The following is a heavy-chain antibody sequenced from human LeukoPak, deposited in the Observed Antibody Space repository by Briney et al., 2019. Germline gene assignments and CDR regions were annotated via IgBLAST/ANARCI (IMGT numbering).Heavy chain of an antibody. CDR2: IIPIFGTA. J-gene: IGHJ4*02. CDR3: ERHQSSSRFSSGWYYFGY. Sequence: GASVKVSCKASGGTFSSYAISWVRQAPGQGLEWMGGIIPIFGTANYAQKFQGRVTITADESTSTAYMELSSLRSEDTAVYYCERHQSSSRFSSGWYYFGYWGQGNLVTVSS. D-gene: IGHD6-19*01. CDR1: GGTFSSYA. V-gene: IGHV1-69*01.